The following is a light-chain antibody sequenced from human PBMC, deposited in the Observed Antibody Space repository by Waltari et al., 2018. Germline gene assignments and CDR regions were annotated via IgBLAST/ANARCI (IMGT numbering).Light chain of an antibody. CDR1: QSVSRA. CDR2: GAS. J-gene: IGKJ1*01. Sequence: EIVLTQPPGSLSSSPGERVTLSCRASQSVSRALAWYQQKPGQAPRLLIFGASNRATGLPDRFSGSGSETDFSLTISRLEPEDFAVYYCQHYVRLPATFGRGTKVEIK. CDR3: QHYVRLPAT. V-gene: IGKV3-20*01.